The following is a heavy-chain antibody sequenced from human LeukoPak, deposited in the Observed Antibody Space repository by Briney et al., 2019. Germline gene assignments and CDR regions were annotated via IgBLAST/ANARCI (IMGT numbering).Heavy chain of an antibody. J-gene: IGHJ4*02. D-gene: IGHD6-19*01. CDR3: SGYRSGWTYYFDY. V-gene: IGHV3-21*01. CDR1: GFTFSSYS. Sequence: GGSLRLSCAASGFTFSSYSMNWVRQAPGKGLEWVSSISSSSSYIYYADSVKGRFTISRDNAKNSLYLQMNSLRAEDTAVYYCSGYRSGWTYYFDYWRQGTLVTVSS. CDR2: ISSSSSYI.